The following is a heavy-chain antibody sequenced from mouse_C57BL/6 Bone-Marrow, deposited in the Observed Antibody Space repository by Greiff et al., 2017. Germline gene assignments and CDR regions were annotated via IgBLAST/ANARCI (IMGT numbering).Heavy chain of an antibody. CDR1: GFNIKDDY. CDR3: TPSWVSWDDY. D-gene: IGHD4-1*01. Sequence: EVQLQQSGAELVRPGASVKLSCTASGFNIKDDYMHWVKQRPEQGLEWIGWIDPENGDTEYASKFQGKATITADTSSNTAYLQLSSLTSEDTAVYYCTPSWVSWDDYWGQGTTLTVSS. J-gene: IGHJ2*01. CDR2: IDPENGDT. V-gene: IGHV14-4*01.